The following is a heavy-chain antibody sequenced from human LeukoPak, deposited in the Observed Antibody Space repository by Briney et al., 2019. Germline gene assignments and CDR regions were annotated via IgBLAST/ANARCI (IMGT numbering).Heavy chain of an antibody. CDR1: GFTFDDYA. Sequence: GRSLRLSCAASGFTFDDYAMHWVRQGPGKGLEWVSGISWNSGSIAYADSVKGRFTISRDNAKNFLYLQMNSLRAEDTALCYCAKDISHSSGYYFFDYWGQGTLVTVSS. V-gene: IGHV3-9*01. CDR2: ISWNSGSI. J-gene: IGHJ4*02. D-gene: IGHD3-22*01. CDR3: AKDISHSSGYYFFDY.